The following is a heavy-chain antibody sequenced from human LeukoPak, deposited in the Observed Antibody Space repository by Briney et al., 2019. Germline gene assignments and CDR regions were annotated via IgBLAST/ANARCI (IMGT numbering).Heavy chain of an antibody. V-gene: IGHV3-23*01. D-gene: IGHD3-16*01. Sequence: GGSLRLSCAASGFTFSSYAMNWVRQAPGKGLEWVSVISGSGGTTYYADSVKGRFTISRDNSRNMLYLQMNSLRAEDTAVYYCAKRVGGVNNFDYWGQGTLVTVSS. CDR2: ISGSGGTT. J-gene: IGHJ4*02. CDR1: GFTFSSYA. CDR3: AKRVGGVNNFDY.